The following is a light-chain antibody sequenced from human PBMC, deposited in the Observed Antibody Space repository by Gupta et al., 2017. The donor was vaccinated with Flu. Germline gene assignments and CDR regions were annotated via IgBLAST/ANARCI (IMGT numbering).Light chain of an antibody. J-gene: IGLJ2*01. CDR3: GADGATYR. CDR2: AVR. Sequence: ISCNGTTSDVGTYHYVSWYQQHPGKSPKLMIYAVRKRPSGVPDRFSCSPSGTTASLTISGRQAEDEADYYCGADGATYRFGGGTKLTVL. V-gene: IGLV2-11*03. CDR1: TSDVGTYHY.